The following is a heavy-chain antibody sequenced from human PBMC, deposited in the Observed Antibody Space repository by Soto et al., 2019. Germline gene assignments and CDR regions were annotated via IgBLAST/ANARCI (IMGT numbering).Heavy chain of an antibody. CDR1: GFTFSSYG. CDR3: VKGDFGVVPNWFDP. J-gene: IGHJ5*02. V-gene: IGHV3-30*18. CDR2: ISYDGSNK. Sequence: SGGSLRLSCAASGFTFSSYGMHWVRQAPGKGLEWVAVISYDGSNKYCADSVKGRFTISRDNSKNTLYLQMSSLRAEDTAVYYCVKGDFGVVPNWFDPWGQGTLVTVSS. D-gene: IGHD3-3*01.